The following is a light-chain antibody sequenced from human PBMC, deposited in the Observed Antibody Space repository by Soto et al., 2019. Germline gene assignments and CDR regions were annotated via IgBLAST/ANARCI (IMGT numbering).Light chain of an antibody. CDR3: CSYEGKFF. V-gene: IGLV2-11*01. Sequence: QSVLTQPRAVSGSPGQSVTISCTGTSSDIGVSRSVSWYQQHPGKAPKLIISDVTKRPSGVPYRFSGSKSDNTASLTISGLQADDEADYYCCSYEGKFFFGPGTKVTVL. CDR2: DVT. CDR1: SSDIGVSRS. J-gene: IGLJ1*01.